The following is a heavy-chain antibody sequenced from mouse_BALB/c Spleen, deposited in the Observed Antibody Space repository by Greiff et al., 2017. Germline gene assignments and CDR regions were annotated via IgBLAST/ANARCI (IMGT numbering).Heavy chain of an antibody. CDR2: ISDGGSYT. CDR1: GFTFSDYY. V-gene: IGHV5-4*02. CDR3: ARDGGTATAY. Sequence: EVMLVESGGGLVKPGGSLKLSCAASGFTFSDYYMYWVRQTPEKRLEWVATISDGGSYTYYPDSVKGRFTISRDNAKNNLYLQMSSLKSEDTAMYYCARDGGTATAYWGQGTLVTVSA. J-gene: IGHJ3*01. D-gene: IGHD1-2*01.